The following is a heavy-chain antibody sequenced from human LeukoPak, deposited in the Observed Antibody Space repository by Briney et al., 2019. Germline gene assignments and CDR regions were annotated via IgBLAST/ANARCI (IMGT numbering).Heavy chain of an antibody. J-gene: IGHJ4*02. CDR1: GGSISSYY. CDR3: AGFWSGYYIGY. Sequence: PSETLSLTCTVSGGSISSYYWSWIPQPAGKGLEWIGRIYTSGSNNYHPSLKSRVTMSIDQSKNQFSLKLSSVTAADAAVYYCAGFWSGYYIGYWGQGILVTVSS. CDR2: IYTSGSN. D-gene: IGHD3-3*01. V-gene: IGHV4-4*07.